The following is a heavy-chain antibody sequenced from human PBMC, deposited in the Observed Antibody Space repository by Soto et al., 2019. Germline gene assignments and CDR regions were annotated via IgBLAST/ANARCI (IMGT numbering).Heavy chain of an antibody. CDR2: ISYDGSNK. CDR3: ARDRRFGESKVYYGMDV. Sequence: QVQLVESGGGVVQPGRSLRLSCAASGFTFSSYAMHWVRQAPGKGLEWVAVISYDGSNKYYADSVKGRFTISRDNSKNXXYLQMNSLRAEDTAVYYCARDRRFGESKVYYGMDVWGQGTTVTVSS. CDR1: GFTFSSYA. D-gene: IGHD3-10*01. V-gene: IGHV3-30-3*01. J-gene: IGHJ6*02.